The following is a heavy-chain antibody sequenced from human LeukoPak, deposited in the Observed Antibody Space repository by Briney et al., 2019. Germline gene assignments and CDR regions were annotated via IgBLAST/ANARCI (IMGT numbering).Heavy chain of an antibody. CDR2: IWSDGRNK. Sequence: GGSLRLSCAASGFTFSSYGMHWVRQAPGKGLEWVAVIWSDGRNKFYGDSVKGRFTISRDNSKNTLYLQMNSLRAEDTAVYYCVTSVGDLYSFDYWGQGTLVTVSS. CDR1: GFTFSSYG. V-gene: IGHV3-33*01. D-gene: IGHD3-16*01. J-gene: IGHJ4*02. CDR3: VTSVGDLYSFDY.